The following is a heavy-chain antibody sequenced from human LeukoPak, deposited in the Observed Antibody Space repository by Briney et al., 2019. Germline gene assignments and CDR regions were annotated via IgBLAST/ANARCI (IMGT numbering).Heavy chain of an antibody. D-gene: IGHD5-18*01. CDR3: AREGQDTAMVPNGMDV. CDR1: GFTFSSYG. Sequence: PGRSLRLSCAASGFTFSSYGMHWVRQAPGKGLEWVAVISYDGSNKYYADSVKGRFTISRDNSKNTLYLQMNSLRAEDTAVYYCAREGQDTAMVPNGMDVWGQGTTVTVSS. CDR2: ISYDGSNK. J-gene: IGHJ6*02. V-gene: IGHV3-30*03.